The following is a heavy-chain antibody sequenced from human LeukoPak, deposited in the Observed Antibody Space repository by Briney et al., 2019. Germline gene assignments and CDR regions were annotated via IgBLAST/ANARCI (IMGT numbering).Heavy chain of an antibody. Sequence: GGSLRLSCAASGFTFSDSYMTWVRQAPGKGVEWVAYISGSGHDINYSDSVKGRFTISRDNAKTSLYLQMNSLRAEDTAMYYCARHLSGVTGYTYGRGIDYWGQGTLVTVSS. V-gene: IGHV3-11*06. CDR2: ISGSGHDI. CDR3: ARHLSGVTGYTYGRGIDY. J-gene: IGHJ4*02. CDR1: GFTFSDSY. D-gene: IGHD5-18*01.